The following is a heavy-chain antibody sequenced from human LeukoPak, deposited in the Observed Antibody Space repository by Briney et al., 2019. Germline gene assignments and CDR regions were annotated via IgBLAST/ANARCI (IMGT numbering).Heavy chain of an antibody. D-gene: IGHD3-10*01. J-gene: IGHJ4*02. Sequence: SETLSLTCAVYGGSFSGYYWSWIRQPPGKGLKWIGEINHSGSTNYNPSLKSRVTISVDTSKNQFSLKLSSVTAADTAVYYCARGSFSITMVRGVFRTQLYFDYWGQGTLVTVSS. CDR3: ARGSFSITMVRGVFRTQLYFDY. CDR1: GGSFSGYY. V-gene: IGHV4-34*01. CDR2: INHSGST.